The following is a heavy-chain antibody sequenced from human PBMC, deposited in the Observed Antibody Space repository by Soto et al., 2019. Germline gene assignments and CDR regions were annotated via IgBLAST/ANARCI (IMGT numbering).Heavy chain of an antibody. CDR2: IYYSGST. Sequence: PSETLSLTCTVSGGSISSGDYYWSWIRQPPGKGLEWIGYIYYSGSTYYNPSLKSRVTISVDTSKNQFSLKLSSVTAADTAVYYCAREGGVVIPYYYYGMDVWAQRTTVTVSS. J-gene: IGHJ6*02. CDR1: GGSISSGDYY. CDR3: AREGGVVIPYYYYGMDV. D-gene: IGHD3-3*01. V-gene: IGHV4-30-4*01.